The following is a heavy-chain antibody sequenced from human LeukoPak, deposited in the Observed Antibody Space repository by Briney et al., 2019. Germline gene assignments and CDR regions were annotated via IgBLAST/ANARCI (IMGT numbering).Heavy chain of an antibody. V-gene: IGHV3-23*01. CDR2: ISASGGST. Sequence: GGSLRLSCAASGFTFSSSAMSWARQVPGKGLEWVSGISASGGSTSYADSVRGRFTISRDNSKNTLYVQMNSLRDEDTAVYYCAKDQRRESPHYLDSWGQGTLVTVSS. J-gene: IGHJ4*02. CDR3: AKDQRRESPHYLDS. CDR1: GFTFSSSA.